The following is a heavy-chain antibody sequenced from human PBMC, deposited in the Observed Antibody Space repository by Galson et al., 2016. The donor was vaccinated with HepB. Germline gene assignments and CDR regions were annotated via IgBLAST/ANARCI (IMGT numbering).Heavy chain of an antibody. D-gene: IGHD1-14*01. V-gene: IGHV4-4*07. CDR3: ARGTPWRVFDF. J-gene: IGHJ3*01. CDR1: GGSISNYY. Sequence: SETLSLTCTVSGGSISNYYWSWIRQPAGKGLEWIGRIYSTGSTNYNPSLKSRVTMSVDTSKNQFSLILSSVSAADTAVYYCARGTPWRVFDFWGQGTMLTVSS. CDR2: IYSTGST.